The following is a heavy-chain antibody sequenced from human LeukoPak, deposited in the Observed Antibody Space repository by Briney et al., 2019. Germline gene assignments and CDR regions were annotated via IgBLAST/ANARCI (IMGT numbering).Heavy chain of an antibody. V-gene: IGHV3-23*01. J-gene: IGHJ4*02. D-gene: IGHD6-13*01. Sequence: GGSLRLSCAASGFTFSSYAMSWVRQAPGKGLEWVSVISSSGTTAHYAGSVKGRLTISRDNSKNTLYLQMNSLTAEDTAIYYFANHLRYTGTWQFDYWGQGTLVTVSS. CDR1: GFTFSSYA. CDR2: ISSSGTTA. CDR3: ANHLRYTGTWQFDY.